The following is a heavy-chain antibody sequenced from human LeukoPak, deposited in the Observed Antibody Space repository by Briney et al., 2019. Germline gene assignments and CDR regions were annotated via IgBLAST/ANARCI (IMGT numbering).Heavy chain of an antibody. J-gene: IGHJ3*02. Sequence: GGSLRLSCAASVFTFCIYAMRCVCQAPGKGLEWGSAISGRGGSTYFADSLKGRFTISRDTSKNTLYLQVKRLRDEDTAVYYCAKERQDYYDSSGYYEGMFGAFDIWGQGTMVTVSS. CDR3: AKERQDYYDSSGYYEGMFGAFDI. V-gene: IGHV3-23*01. CDR1: VFTFCIYA. D-gene: IGHD3-22*01. CDR2: ISGRGGST.